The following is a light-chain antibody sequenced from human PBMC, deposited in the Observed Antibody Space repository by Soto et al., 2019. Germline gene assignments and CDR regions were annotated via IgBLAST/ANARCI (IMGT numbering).Light chain of an antibody. CDR1: QSVSHY. CDR3: QQRSNWPPT. V-gene: IGKV3-11*01. CDR2: DAS. Sequence: EIVLTQSPATLSLSPGQRATLSCRASQSVSHYLAWYQQKPGQAPRLLIYDASDRATGIPARCSGNGSGTDFTLSISSLEPEDVGIYYCQQRSNWPPTFGGGTKVEIK. J-gene: IGKJ4*01.